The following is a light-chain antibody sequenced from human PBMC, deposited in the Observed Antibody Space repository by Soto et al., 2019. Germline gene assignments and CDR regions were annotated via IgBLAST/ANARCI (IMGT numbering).Light chain of an antibody. J-gene: IGKJ5*01. Sequence: DIQMTQSPSSLSASVGDRVIITCRASQTISSHLNWYQQKPGKAPNLLVYAASSLQGGVPSRFTGSGSGTDFTLTISSLQPEDFATYFCQQSYTTPITFGQGTRL. CDR1: QTISSH. V-gene: IGKV1-39*01. CDR2: AAS. CDR3: QQSYTTPIT.